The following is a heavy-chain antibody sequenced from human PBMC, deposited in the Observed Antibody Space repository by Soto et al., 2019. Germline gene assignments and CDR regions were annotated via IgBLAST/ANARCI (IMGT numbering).Heavy chain of an antibody. J-gene: IGHJ6*03. CDR2: ISGSGGST. Sequence: SLRLSCAASGFTFSSYAMSWVRQAPGKGLEWVSAISGSGGSTYYADSVKGRFTISRDNSKNTLYLQMNSLRAEDTAVYYCARGGYSGYDEYYYYYTDVWGKGTTVTVSS. CDR1: GFTFSSYA. V-gene: IGHV3-23*01. D-gene: IGHD5-12*01. CDR3: ARGGYSGYDEYYYYYTDV.